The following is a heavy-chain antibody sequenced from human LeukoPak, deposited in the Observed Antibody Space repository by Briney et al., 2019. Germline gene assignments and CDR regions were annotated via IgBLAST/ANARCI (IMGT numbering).Heavy chain of an antibody. Sequence: GGSLRLSCAASGFTFSSYSMNWVRQAPGKGLEWVSSISTSSSCLYYADSVKGRSTISRDDAKNSLYLQMNSLRAEDTAVYYCAREVLGAFDIWGQGTMVTVSS. D-gene: IGHD5/OR15-5a*01. V-gene: IGHV3-21*01. J-gene: IGHJ3*02. CDR3: AREVLGAFDI. CDR1: GFTFSSYS. CDR2: ISTSSSCL.